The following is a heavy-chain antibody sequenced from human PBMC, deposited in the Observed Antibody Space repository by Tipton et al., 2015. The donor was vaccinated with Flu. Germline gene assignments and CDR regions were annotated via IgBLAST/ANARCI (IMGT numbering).Heavy chain of an antibody. Sequence: TLSLTCSVSGGSISGHYWNWIRQPPGKGLEWIGRIYTSGSTTYNPSLGSRVTISLDTSKNHFSLKLNSVTAADTALYYCAKDSCSGGFCYPDSWGQGTLVTVSS. D-gene: IGHD2-15*01. CDR1: GGSISGHY. CDR3: AKDSCSGGFCYPDS. CDR2: IYTSGST. J-gene: IGHJ1*01. V-gene: IGHV4-4*08.